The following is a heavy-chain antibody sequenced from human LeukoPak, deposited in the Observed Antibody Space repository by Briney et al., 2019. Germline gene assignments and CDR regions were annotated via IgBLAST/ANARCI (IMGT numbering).Heavy chain of an antibody. D-gene: IGHD2-15*01. Sequence: SVKVSCTASGGTFSSYAISWVRQAPGQGLEWMGGIIPIFGTANYAQKFQGRVTITADKSTSTAYMELSSLRSEDTAVYYCARDPKNYYCSGGSCYDNWFDPWGQGTLVTVSS. J-gene: IGHJ5*02. V-gene: IGHV1-69*06. CDR1: GGTFSSYA. CDR2: IIPIFGTA. CDR3: ARDPKNYYCSGGSCYDNWFDP.